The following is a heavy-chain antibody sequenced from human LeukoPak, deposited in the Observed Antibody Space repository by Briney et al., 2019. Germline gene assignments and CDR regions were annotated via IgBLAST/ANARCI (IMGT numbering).Heavy chain of an antibody. CDR2: INPNSGGT. Sequence: ASVKVSCKASGYTFTGYYMHWVRQAPGQGLEWMGWINPNSGGTNYAQKFQGRVTMTMDTSISTAYMELNRLRSDDTAVDYCARLGLLSYYDSSGYFDRDYWGQGTLVTVSS. CDR3: ARLGLLSYYDSSGYFDRDY. D-gene: IGHD3-22*01. CDR1: GYTFTGYY. V-gene: IGHV1-2*02. J-gene: IGHJ4*02.